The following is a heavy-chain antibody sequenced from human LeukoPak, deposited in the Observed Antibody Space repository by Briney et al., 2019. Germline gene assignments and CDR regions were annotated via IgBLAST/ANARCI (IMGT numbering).Heavy chain of an antibody. Sequence: GGSLRLSCAVSGFTFDDYAMHWVRQAPGKGLEWVSGINWNSDNIGYADSVKGRFTISRDNAKNSLYLQMNSLRAEDTAVYYCARDRWFGESLPYYFDYWGQGTLVTVSS. V-gene: IGHV3-9*01. CDR2: INWNSDNI. D-gene: IGHD3-10*01. CDR1: GFTFDDYA. CDR3: ARDRWFGESLPYYFDY. J-gene: IGHJ4*02.